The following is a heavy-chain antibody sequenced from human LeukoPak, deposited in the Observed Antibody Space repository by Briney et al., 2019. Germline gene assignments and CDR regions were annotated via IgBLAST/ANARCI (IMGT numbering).Heavy chain of an antibody. CDR3: ARVVDYGYYFDY. J-gene: IGHJ4*02. CDR2: IWYDGSNK. D-gene: IGHD4-17*01. CDR1: GFTFSSYG. V-gene: IGHV3-33*01. Sequence: GGSLRLSCAASGFTFSSYGMHWVRQAPGKGMEWVAVIWYDGSNKYYADSVKGRFTISRDNSKNTLYLQMNSLRAEDTAVYYCARVVDYGYYFDYWGQGTLVTVSS.